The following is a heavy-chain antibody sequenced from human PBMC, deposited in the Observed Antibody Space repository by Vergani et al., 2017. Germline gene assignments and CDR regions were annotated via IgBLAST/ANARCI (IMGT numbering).Heavy chain of an antibody. CDR3: ARVAPSNSEVTPTAFDV. CDR1: GCSFSSYD. J-gene: IGHJ3*01. D-gene: IGHD1-1*01. Sequence: QVQLVQSGAEVKKPGASVKVSCRASGCSFSSYDISWVRQATGQGLEWMGWMNPNSGTTGYAQKFQDRVTMTADTSTNTAYMELRSLRSDDTAVYFCARVAPSNSEVTPTAFDVWGQGTMVTVSS. CDR2: MNPNSGTT. V-gene: IGHV1-8*01.